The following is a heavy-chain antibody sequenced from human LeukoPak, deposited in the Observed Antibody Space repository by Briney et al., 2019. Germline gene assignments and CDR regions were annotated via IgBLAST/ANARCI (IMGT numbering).Heavy chain of an antibody. J-gene: IGHJ3*02. Sequence: ASVKVSCKASGYTFTSYGISWVRQAPGQGLEWMGWISVYNGNTNYAQKFQGRVTMTRDMSTSTVYMELSSLRSEDTAVYYCARGGGDAFDIWGQGTMVTVSS. D-gene: IGHD2-15*01. V-gene: IGHV1-18*01. CDR2: ISVYNGNT. CDR3: ARGGGDAFDI. CDR1: GYTFTSYG.